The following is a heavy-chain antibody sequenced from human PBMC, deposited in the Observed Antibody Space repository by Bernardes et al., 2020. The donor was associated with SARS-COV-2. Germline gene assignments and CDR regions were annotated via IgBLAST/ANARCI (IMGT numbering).Heavy chain of an antibody. CDR3: ASCTNCYSVSSYHGIDV. J-gene: IGHJ6*02. D-gene: IGHD2-2*01. Sequence: GGSLRLSCAASGFSVSSIHLMWVRQAPGKGLEWVSVIHSDGNTEYADSVKGRFILSRDIFANNLFLQMNNLTGDDTAVYYCASCTNCYSVSSYHGIDVWDPGTTVTVSS. CDR1: GFSVSSIH. CDR2: IHSDGNT. V-gene: IGHV3-53*01.